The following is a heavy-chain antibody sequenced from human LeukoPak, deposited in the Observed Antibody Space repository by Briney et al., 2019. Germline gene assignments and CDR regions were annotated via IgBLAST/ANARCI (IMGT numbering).Heavy chain of an antibody. J-gene: IGHJ4*02. Sequence: GGSLRLSSAASGFTFSSYWMSWVRQAPGKGLEWVANIKQDGSEKYYVDSVKGRFTISRDNAKNSLYLQMNSLRAEDTAVYYCARAGQRATSVYGYWGQGTLVTVSS. CDR3: ARAGQRATSVYGY. V-gene: IGHV3-7*01. CDR2: IKQDGSEK. D-gene: IGHD1-26*01. CDR1: GFTFSSYW.